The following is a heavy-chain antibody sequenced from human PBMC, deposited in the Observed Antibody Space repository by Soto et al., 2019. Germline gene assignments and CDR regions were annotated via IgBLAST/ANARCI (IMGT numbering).Heavy chain of an antibody. CDR3: ALSIVVVTAAMSWFDP. V-gene: IGHV2-5*02. J-gene: IGHJ5*02. Sequence: QITLKESGPTLVKPTQTLTLTCTFSGFSLSTSGVGVGWIHQPPGKALEWLALIYWDDDKRYSPSLKSRLTITIDTFKSQVVLTMTNMDPVDTAPYYCALSIVVVTAAMSWFDPWGQGTLVTVSS. D-gene: IGHD2-2*01. CDR1: GFSLSTSGVG. CDR2: IYWDDDK.